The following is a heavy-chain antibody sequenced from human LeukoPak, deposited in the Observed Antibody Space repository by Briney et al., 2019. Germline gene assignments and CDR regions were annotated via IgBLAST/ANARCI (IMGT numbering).Heavy chain of an antibody. CDR1: GGSFSGYY. Sequence: SETLSLTCAVYGGSFSGYYWGWIRQPPGKGLEWIGEINHSGSTNYNPSLKSRVTISVDTSKNQFSLKLSSVTAADTAVYYCARLVLRGYSYGQKPNWFDPWGQGTLVTVSS. CDR2: INHSGST. V-gene: IGHV4-34*01. CDR3: ARLVLRGYSYGQKPNWFDP. J-gene: IGHJ5*02. D-gene: IGHD5-18*01.